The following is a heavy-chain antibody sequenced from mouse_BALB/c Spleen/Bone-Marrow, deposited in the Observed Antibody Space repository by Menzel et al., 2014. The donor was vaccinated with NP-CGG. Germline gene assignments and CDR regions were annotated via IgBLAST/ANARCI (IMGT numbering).Heavy chain of an antibody. Sequence: DVQLVESGGGLVQPGGSLKLSCAASGFTFSSCGMSWVRQTPDKRLELVATINSNGGSTYYPDSVKGRFTISRDNAQNTLYLQMSSLKSEDTAMYYCARDSNDYWGQGTTLTVSS. CDR3: ARDSNDY. CDR2: INSNGGST. V-gene: IGHV5-6-3*01. CDR1: GFTFSSCG. J-gene: IGHJ2*01.